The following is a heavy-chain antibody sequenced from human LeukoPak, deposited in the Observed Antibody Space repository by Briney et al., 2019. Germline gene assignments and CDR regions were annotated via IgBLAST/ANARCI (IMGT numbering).Heavy chain of an antibody. CDR1: GYTFTSYG. D-gene: IGHD6-13*01. J-gene: IGHJ4*02. CDR3: ARGSSFTSSWHEDY. CDR2: ISAYNGNT. Sequence: ASVEVSCKASGYTFTSYGISWVRQAPGQGLEWMGWISAYNGNTNYAQKLQGRVTMTTDTSTSTAYMELTSLTSDDTAVYYCARGSSFTSSWHEDYWGQGTLITVSS. V-gene: IGHV1-18*01.